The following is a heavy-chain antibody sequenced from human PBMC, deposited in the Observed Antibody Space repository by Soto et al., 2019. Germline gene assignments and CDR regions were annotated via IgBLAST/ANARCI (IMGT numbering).Heavy chain of an antibody. D-gene: IGHD2-15*01. V-gene: IGHV1-8*01. CDR1: GYTFTSYD. Sequence: ASVKVSCKASGYTFTSYDINWVRQATGQGLEWMGWMNPNSGNTGYAQKFQGRVTMTRNTSISTAYMELRSLRSDDTAVYYCARGDGPYCSGGSCYSYYWGQGTLVTVSS. CDR3: ARGDGPYCSGGSCYSYY. J-gene: IGHJ4*02. CDR2: MNPNSGNT.